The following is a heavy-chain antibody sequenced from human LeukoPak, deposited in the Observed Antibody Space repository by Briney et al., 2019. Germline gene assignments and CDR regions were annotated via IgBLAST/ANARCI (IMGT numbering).Heavy chain of an antibody. D-gene: IGHD4-17*01. CDR3: ASRDGDYVLFDY. CDR1: GGSISSSNW. CDR2: IYHSGST. Sequence: PSGTLSLTRAVSGGSISSSNWWSWVRQPPGKGLEWIGEIYHSGSTNYNPSLKSRVTISVDKSKNQFSLKLSSVTAADTAVYYCASRDGDYVLFDYWGQGTLVTVSS. V-gene: IGHV4-4*02. J-gene: IGHJ4*02.